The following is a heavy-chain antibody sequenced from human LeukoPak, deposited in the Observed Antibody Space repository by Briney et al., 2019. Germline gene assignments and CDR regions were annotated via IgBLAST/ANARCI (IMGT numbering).Heavy chain of an antibody. CDR1: GFTVSSNY. Sequence: GGSLRLSCAASGFTVSSNYMSWVRQAPGKGLEWVSVIYSGGSTYYADSVKGRFTISRDNSKNTLYLQMNSLRAEDTAVYYCARAPYYDFWSGYYDYWGQGTLVTVSS. V-gene: IGHV3-53*01. J-gene: IGHJ4*02. CDR2: IYSGGST. D-gene: IGHD3-3*01. CDR3: ARAPYYDFWSGYYDY.